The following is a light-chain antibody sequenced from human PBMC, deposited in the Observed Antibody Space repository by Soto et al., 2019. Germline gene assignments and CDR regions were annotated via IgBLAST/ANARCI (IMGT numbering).Light chain of an antibody. CDR2: DVN. Sequence: QSVLTQPRSVSGSPGQSVTISCTGTPSDVGGYNYVSWYQQHPGKAPKLMIFDVNKRPSGVPDRFSGSKPGNTASLTISGLQAEDEADYYCCSYAGRSLVFGGGTKLTVL. CDR3: CSYAGRSLV. J-gene: IGLJ2*01. V-gene: IGLV2-11*01. CDR1: PSDVGGYNY.